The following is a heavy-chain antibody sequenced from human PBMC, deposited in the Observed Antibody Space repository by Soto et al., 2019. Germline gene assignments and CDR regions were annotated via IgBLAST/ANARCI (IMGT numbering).Heavy chain of an antibody. CDR1: GGSISSGGYY. CDR3: ARGLLGASPYYFDY. V-gene: IGHV4-31*03. CDR2: IYYSGST. D-gene: IGHD3-16*01. J-gene: IGHJ4*02. Sequence: QVQLQESGPGLVKPSQTLSLTCTVSGGSISSGGYYWSWIRQHPGKGLEWIGYIYYSGSTYYNPSLKSRVSIPGDTSKSQLSLKLSSVTAADTAVYYCARGLLGASPYYFDYWGPGTLVTVSS.